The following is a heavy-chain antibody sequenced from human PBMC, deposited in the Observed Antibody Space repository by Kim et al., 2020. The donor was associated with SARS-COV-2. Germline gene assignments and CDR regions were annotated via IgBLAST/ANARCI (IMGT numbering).Heavy chain of an antibody. CDR3: ATDGPAHLRFDP. J-gene: IGHJ5*02. CDR2: ISSRGMTI. CDR1: GFTFSSYE. V-gene: IGHV3-48*03. Sequence: GGSLGLSCAASGFTFSSYEMNWVRQAPGKGLEWISYISSRGMTISYADSVKGRFTISRDNAKNSLYLQMNSLRVEDMGVYYCATDGPAHLRFDPWGQGTLVTVSS.